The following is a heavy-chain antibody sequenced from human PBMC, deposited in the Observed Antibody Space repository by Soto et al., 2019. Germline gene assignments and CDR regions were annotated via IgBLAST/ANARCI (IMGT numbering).Heavy chain of an antibody. Sequence: NPSETLSLTCAVYGGSFSGYYWSWIRQPPGKGLEWIGEINHSGSTNYNPSLKSRVTISVDTSKNQFSLKLSSVTAADTAVYYCARGGIVAVPAAPRYYYYYGMDVWGQGTTVTVSS. V-gene: IGHV4-34*01. CDR3: ARGGIVAVPAAPRYYYYYGMDV. D-gene: IGHD2-2*01. J-gene: IGHJ6*02. CDR1: GGSFSGYY. CDR2: INHSGST.